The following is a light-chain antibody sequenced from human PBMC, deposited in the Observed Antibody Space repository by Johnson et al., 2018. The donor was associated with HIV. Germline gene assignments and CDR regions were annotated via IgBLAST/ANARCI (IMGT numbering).Light chain of an antibody. CDR3: GTWDSSLNAGLDG. CDR1: SSNIGNNY. Sequence: QSVLTQPPSVSAAPGQKVTISCSGSSSNIGNNYVSWYQQLPGTAPKLLIYDNNKRPLGIPYRFSGSKSGTSATLGITGLQTGDEADYYCGTWDSSLNAGLDGCGTGTKVTVL. J-gene: IGLJ1*01. CDR2: DNN. V-gene: IGLV1-51*01.